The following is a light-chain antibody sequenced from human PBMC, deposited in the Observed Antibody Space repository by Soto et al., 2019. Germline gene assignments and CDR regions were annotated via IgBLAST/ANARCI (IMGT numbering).Light chain of an antibody. V-gene: IGKV3-20*01. CDR2: GAS. CDR3: QRYGSSPPHI. CDR1: QSVYNNY. J-gene: IGKJ2*01. Sequence: EIVLTQSPGTLSLSPGEGATLSCRASQSVYNNYLAWYQQKPGQAPRLLISGASIRATGIPDRFSGSGSGTDFTLTNSRLESEDFAVYFCQRYGSSPPHIFGQGTRLEIK.